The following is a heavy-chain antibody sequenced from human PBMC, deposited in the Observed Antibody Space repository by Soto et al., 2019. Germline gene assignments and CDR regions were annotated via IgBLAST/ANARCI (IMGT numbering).Heavy chain of an antibody. CDR1: GYTFTSYA. CDR3: ATSILVVTAADY. D-gene: IGHD2-21*02. V-gene: IGHV1-3*01. Sequence: QVQLVQSGAEVKKPGASVKVSCKASGYTFTSYAMHWVRQAPGQSLEWMGWINAGNGDTKYSQKFQGRVTITRDTSASTAYMELRSLRSEDTAVYYCATSILVVTAADYWGQGTLVTVSS. CDR2: INAGNGDT. J-gene: IGHJ4*02.